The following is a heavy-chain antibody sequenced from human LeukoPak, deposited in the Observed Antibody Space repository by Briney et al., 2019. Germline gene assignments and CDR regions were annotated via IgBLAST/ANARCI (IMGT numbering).Heavy chain of an antibody. CDR3: ARDSTTLRVTHYYDSSGFPLGSLDY. V-gene: IGHV1-69*13. D-gene: IGHD3-22*01. Sequence: SVKVSCKASGGTFSSYAISWARQASGQGLEWMGRIIPIFGTANYAQKFQGRVTITADESTSTAYMELSSLRSEDTAVYYCARDSTTLRVTHYYDSSGFPLGSLDYWGQGTLVTVSS. J-gene: IGHJ4*02. CDR2: IIPIFGTA. CDR1: GGTFSSYA.